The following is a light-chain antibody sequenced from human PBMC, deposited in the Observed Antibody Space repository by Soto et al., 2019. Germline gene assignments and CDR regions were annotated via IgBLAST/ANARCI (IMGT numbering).Light chain of an antibody. CDR1: QSVSSSY. J-gene: IGKJ1*01. CDR2: GAS. V-gene: IGKV3-20*01. CDR3: QQYKDWPPWT. Sequence: EIELTQSQGTLSLSPGESAPLSCRASQSVSSSYLAWYQQKPGQAPRLLIYGASSRATGIPDRFIGSGSGTEFTLTITSLQSEDFAAYYCQQYKDWPPWTFGQGTKVDI.